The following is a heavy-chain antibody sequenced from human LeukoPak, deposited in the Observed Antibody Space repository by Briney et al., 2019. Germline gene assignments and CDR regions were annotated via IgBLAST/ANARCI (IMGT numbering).Heavy chain of an antibody. CDR2: IYHSGSS. CDR3: ARAFRDDNNNWDY. CDR1: GFTFKNYA. J-gene: IGHJ4*02. Sequence: GSLRLSCAASGFTFKNYAMSWVRQPPGKGLEWIGEIYHSGSSNYNPSLKSRVTISVDKSKNQFSLKLSSVTAADTAVYYCARAFRDDNNNWDYWGQGTLVTVSS. D-gene: IGHD5-24*01. V-gene: IGHV4-4*02.